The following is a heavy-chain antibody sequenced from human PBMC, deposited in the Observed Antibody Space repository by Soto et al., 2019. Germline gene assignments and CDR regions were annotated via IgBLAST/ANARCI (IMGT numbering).Heavy chain of an antibody. J-gene: IGHJ4*02. CDR1: GYXSGAYS. CDR2: IFPGDSDT. CDR3: ARGGIIGTPPDY. D-gene: IGHD1-7*01. Sequence: EXLKISCQCSGYXSGAYSVVWVRHMQGKGLEWTGIIFPGDSDTRYRPSFQGQVTISVDRSINTAYLQWSSIQASYTAMYFCARGGIIGTPPDYWGQGTQGTVSS. V-gene: IGHV5-51*01.